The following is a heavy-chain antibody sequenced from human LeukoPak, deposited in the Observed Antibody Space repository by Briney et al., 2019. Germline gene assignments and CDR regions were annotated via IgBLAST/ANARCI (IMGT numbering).Heavy chain of an antibody. CDR3: AKCGLYTFGLYLY. V-gene: IGHV3-23*01. D-gene: IGHD5-18*01. CDR1: GFNFSNYA. Sequence: GGSLRLSCAASGFNFSNYAMSWVRQAPGKGLEWVSTISDSGNKTYYPDSVKGRFTISRDNSKNTLYLQMNSLGAEDTALYYCAKCGLYTFGLYLYWGQGTLVTISS. CDR2: ISDSGNKT. J-gene: IGHJ4*02.